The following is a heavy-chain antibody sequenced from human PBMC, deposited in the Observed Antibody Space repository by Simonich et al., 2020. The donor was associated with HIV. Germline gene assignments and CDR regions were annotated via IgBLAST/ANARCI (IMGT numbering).Heavy chain of an antibody. CDR1: GGSFSGYY. CDR3: ARAGLTMVRGVPASFDV. Sequence: QVQLQQWGAGLLKPSETLSLTCAVYGGSFSGYYWSWIRQPPGKGLEWIGEINHSGSTNYNPSLKRRVTISVDTAKNQFSLKLRSVTAADTAVYYCARAGLTMVRGVPASFDVWGQGTMVTVSS. J-gene: IGHJ3*01. CDR2: INHSGST. V-gene: IGHV4-34*01. D-gene: IGHD3-10*01.